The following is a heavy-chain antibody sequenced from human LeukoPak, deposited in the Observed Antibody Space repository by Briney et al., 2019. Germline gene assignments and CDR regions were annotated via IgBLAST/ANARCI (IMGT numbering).Heavy chain of an antibody. V-gene: IGHV4-59*01. J-gene: IGHJ4*02. CDR1: GGSISNYY. Sequence: SETLSLTCTVSGGSISNYYWSWIRQPPGKGLEWIGYIYYSGSTSYNPSLKCRVTISVDTSRNQFSLRLSSVTAADTAVYYCARHGPADSRSYPLDYWGQGTLVTVSS. CDR2: IYYSGST. D-gene: IGHD3-10*01. CDR3: ARHGPADSRSYPLDY.